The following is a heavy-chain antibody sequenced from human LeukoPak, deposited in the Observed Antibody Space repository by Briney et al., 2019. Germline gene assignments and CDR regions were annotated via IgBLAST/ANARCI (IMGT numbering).Heavy chain of an antibody. D-gene: IGHD5-18*01. Sequence: GGSLRLSCAASGFTVSSNYMSWVRQAPGKGLEWVSVIYSGGSTYYADSVKGRVTISRDNSKNTLYLQMNSLRAEDTAVYYCAKDSRRGYSYGPAAYWGQGTLVTVAS. CDR2: IYSGGST. CDR1: GFTVSSNY. J-gene: IGHJ4*02. CDR3: AKDSRRGYSYGPAAY. V-gene: IGHV3-53*01.